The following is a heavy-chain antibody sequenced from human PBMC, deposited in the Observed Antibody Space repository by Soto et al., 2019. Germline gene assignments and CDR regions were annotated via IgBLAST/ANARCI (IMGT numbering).Heavy chain of an antibody. J-gene: IGHJ2*01. Sequence: SETLSLACAVSGGSISSSNWWSWVRQPPGEGLEWLGEIYHSGSTNYNPSLKSRVTIPVDKSKNRFSLKLSSVTAADTAVYYGARSGRITLVRGVISTENNWYFDLWGRGTLVTFSS. CDR2: IYHSGST. V-gene: IGHV4-4*02. D-gene: IGHD3-10*01. CDR3: ARSGRITLVRGVISTENNWYFDL. CDR1: GGSISSSNW.